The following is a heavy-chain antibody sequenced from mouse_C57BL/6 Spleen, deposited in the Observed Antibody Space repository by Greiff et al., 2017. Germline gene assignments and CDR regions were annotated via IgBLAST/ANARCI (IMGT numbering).Heavy chain of an antibody. J-gene: IGHJ2*01. CDR3: ARWDLFGYDESYFDY. CDR1: GYTFTSYW. Sequence: VQLQQPGAELVKPGASVKLSCKASGYTFTSYWMHWVKQRPGQGLEWIGMIHPNSGSTNYNEKFKSKATLTVDKSSSTAYMQLSSVTSEDSAVYYCARWDLFGYDESYFDYWGQGTTLTVSS. D-gene: IGHD2-2*01. CDR2: IHPNSGST. V-gene: IGHV1-64*01.